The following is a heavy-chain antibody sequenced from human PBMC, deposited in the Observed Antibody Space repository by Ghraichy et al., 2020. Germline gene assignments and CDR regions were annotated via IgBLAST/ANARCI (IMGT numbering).Heavy chain of an antibody. J-gene: IGHJ2*01. V-gene: IGHV3-13*04. CDR3: ARSIRVESWYFDV. CDR2: IGISGDT. D-gene: IGHD3-10*01. CDR1: GFSSSSYD. Sequence: GGSLRLSCAASGFSSSSYDIHWVRQAPGNGLEWVSTIGISGDTYYPGSVKGRFTISRENAKNSVYLQLNSLRAGDTAVYYCARSIRVESWYFDVWGRGTLVTVSS.